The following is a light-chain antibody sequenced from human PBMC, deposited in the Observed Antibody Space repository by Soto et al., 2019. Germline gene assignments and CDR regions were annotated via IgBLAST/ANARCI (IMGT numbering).Light chain of an antibody. J-gene: IGKJ2*01. CDR3: QQDTDYPVT. V-gene: IGKV1-5*03. Sequence: DIQMTQSPSTLSASVGDRVTITCRASQRISNSLAWYQQKPGKAPNLLIYKASSLESGVPSRFSGRGSGTDFTLTISSLQPDDFGTYYCQQDTDYPVTLGQGTKVDIK. CDR2: KAS. CDR1: QRISNS.